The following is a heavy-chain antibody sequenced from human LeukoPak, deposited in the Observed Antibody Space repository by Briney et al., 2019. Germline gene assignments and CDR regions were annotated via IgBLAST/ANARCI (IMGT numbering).Heavy chain of an antibody. V-gene: IGHV3-53*01. J-gene: IGHJ4*02. D-gene: IGHD2-15*01. CDR2: FYRGEIT. Sequence: PGGSLRLSCAASGFTVSSSYMDWVRQAPGKGLEWVSFFYRGEITYYAESVGGRFTISRDISKNTLYLLMNSLIPEDTAVYYCAREVVSIPSYFESWGQGTRVTVSS. CDR1: GFTVSSSY. CDR3: AREVVSIPSYFES.